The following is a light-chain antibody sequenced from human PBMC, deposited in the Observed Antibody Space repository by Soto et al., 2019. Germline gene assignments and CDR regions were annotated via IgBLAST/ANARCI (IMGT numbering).Light chain of an antibody. J-gene: IGKJ1*01. CDR1: QSVTGSY. V-gene: IGKV3-20*01. Sequence: EIVLTQSPGTLSLSPGDRATLSCRASQSVTGSYLAWYQHKPGQAPSLLIYGASSRATGIPNRFSGSGSGTDFTITISGLEPEDFAVYYCQQYGTSPRSCGQGTKVEIK. CDR3: QQYGTSPRS. CDR2: GAS.